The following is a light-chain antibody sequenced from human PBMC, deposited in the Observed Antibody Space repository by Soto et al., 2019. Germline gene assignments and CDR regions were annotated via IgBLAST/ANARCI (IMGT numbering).Light chain of an antibody. CDR3: QQYGTSPLT. J-gene: IGKJ4*01. Sequence: ALTESPGTLSLSRGERATLSCRASQSISSSYLAWYQQNAGQAPRLLIYGASSRATGVPDRFSASGSGTDFTLTISRLEPEDFAINYCQQYGTSPLTFGGGTKVDIK. CDR1: QSISSSY. V-gene: IGKV3-20*01. CDR2: GAS.